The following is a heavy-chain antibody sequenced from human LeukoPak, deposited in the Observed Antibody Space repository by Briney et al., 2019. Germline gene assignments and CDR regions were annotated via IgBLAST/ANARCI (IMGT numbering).Heavy chain of an antibody. CDR2: INWNGGST. D-gene: IGHD3-10*01. CDR3: ARGARGVSGYYFDF. J-gene: IGHJ4*02. Sequence: PGGSLRLSCAASGFTFDGYGMSWVRQAPGKGLEWVSGINWNGGSTGYADSVKGRFTISRDNAKNSLYLQMNSLRAEDTALYYCARGARGVSGYYFDFWGQGTLVTVSS. CDR1: GFTFDGYG. V-gene: IGHV3-20*04.